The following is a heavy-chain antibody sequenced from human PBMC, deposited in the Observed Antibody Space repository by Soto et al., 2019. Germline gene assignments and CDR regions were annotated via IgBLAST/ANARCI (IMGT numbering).Heavy chain of an antibody. CDR1: GGSISSGDYY. CDR2: IYYSGST. J-gene: IGHJ4*02. CDR3: ARVRRLYSSSSGPNDY. Sequence: PSETLSLTCTVSGGSISSGDYYWSWIRQPPGKGLEWIGYIYYSGSTYYNPSLKSRVTISVDTSKNQFSLKLSSVTAADTAVYYCARVRRLYSSSSGPNDYWGQGTLVTVSS. D-gene: IGHD6-6*01. V-gene: IGHV4-30-4*01.